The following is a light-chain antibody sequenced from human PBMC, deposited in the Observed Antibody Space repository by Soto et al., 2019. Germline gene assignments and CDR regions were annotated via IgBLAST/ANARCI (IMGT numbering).Light chain of an antibody. CDR3: AAWDDSLNASV. CDR2: YDD. V-gene: IGLV1-36*01. CDR1: SSNIGNNA. Sequence: QSVLTQPPSVSEAPRQRVTISGSGSSSNIGNNAVDWYQHLPGKAPKLLIYYDDLLPSGVSDRFSGSKSGTSASLSISGLQSEDEADYFCAAWDDSLNASVFGTGTKVTVL. J-gene: IGLJ1*01.